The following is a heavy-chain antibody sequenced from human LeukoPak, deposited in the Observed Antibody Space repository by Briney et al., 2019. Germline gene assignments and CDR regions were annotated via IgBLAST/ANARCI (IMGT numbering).Heavy chain of an antibody. CDR3: ARGGLGSWTFDS. CDR2: ISTSGSSI. D-gene: IGHD1-26*01. J-gene: IGHJ4*02. V-gene: IGHV3-48*04. CDR1: GFIFTTYS. Sequence: GGSLRLSCEASGFIFTTYSMNWVRQAPGKGLEGLSYISTSGSSIYYADSVKGRFTISRDNAKYSLYLQLNSLRGEDTAVYYCARGGLGSWTFDSWGQGALLTVSS.